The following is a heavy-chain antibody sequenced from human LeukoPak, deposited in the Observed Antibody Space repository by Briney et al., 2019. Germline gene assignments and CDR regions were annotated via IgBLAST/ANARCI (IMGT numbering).Heavy chain of an antibody. CDR1: GGSFSGYY. CDR3: ARTLSVWSGYYYD. D-gene: IGHD3-3*01. Sequence: SETLSLTCAVYGGSFSGYYWSWIRQPPGKGLEWIGEINHSGSTNYNPSLKSRVTISVDTSKNQFSLKLSSVTAADTAVYYCARTLSVWSGYYYDWGQGTLVTVSS. V-gene: IGHV4-34*01. CDR2: INHSGST. J-gene: IGHJ4*02.